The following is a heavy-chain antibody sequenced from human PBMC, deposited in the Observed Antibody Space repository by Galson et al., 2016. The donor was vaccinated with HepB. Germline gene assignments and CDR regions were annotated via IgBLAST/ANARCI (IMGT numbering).Heavy chain of an antibody. CDR3: AIDRGIAAGGWFDP. V-gene: IGHV3-21*01. D-gene: IGHD6-13*01. CDR2: ISSSSKYI. J-gene: IGHJ5*02. CDR1: GFTFSNYY. Sequence: SLRLPCAASGFTFSNYYMHWVRQAPGRGLEWVSSISSSSKYIYYADSTKCRFTISRDNANNSLFLQMESLRADDTAVYYCAIDRGIAAGGWFDPWGQGTQVTVSS.